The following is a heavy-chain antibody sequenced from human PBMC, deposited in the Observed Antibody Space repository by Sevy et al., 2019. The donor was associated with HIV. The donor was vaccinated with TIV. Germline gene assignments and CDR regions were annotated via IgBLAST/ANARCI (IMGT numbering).Heavy chain of an antibody. CDR1: RFTFSDYG. CDR2: IWYDGTDK. CDR3: TKNRAAAGVGGFDY. D-gene: IGHD6-13*01. Sequence: GGSLRLSCTASRFTFSDYGMHWVRQAPGKGLDWVAFIWYDGTDKYYADSVEGRFTIYRDNSENKLFLQMNSLRPEDTAVYYCTKNRAAAGVGGFDYWGRGTMVTVSS. V-gene: IGHV3-30*02. J-gene: IGHJ4*02.